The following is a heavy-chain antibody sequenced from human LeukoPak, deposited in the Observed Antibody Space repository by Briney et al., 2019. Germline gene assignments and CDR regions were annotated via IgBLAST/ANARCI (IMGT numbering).Heavy chain of an antibody. D-gene: IGHD3-22*01. CDR1: AFTFSTHA. CDR2: IGGSDGST. Sequence: GGSLRLSCVASAFTFSTHAMSWVRLAPGKGLEWVSAIGGSDGSTYYADSVKGRFTISRDNSKDTLYLQMNSLRAEDTAVYYCAKRDSSGSYPYYFDYWGQGTLVTVSS. V-gene: IGHV3-23*01. J-gene: IGHJ4*02. CDR3: AKRDSSGSYPYYFDY.